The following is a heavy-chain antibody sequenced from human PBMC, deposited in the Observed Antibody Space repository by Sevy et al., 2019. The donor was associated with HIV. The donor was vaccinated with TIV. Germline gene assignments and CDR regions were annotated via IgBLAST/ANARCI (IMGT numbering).Heavy chain of an antibody. CDR3: AQGYYFTY. J-gene: IGHJ4*02. Sequence: ASVKVSCKASRSTFVSNDINWLRQAPGQGLEWVGWMRPNSGEVGYAQKFQGRVTMTRNISISTAYMELGRLRFDDTPVYYCAQGYYFTYWGQGTVVTVSS. D-gene: IGHD3-22*01. CDR1: RSTFVSND. V-gene: IGHV1-8*01. CDR2: MRPNSGEV.